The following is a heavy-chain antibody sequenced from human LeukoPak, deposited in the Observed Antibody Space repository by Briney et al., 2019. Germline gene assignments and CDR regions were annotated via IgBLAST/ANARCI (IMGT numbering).Heavy chain of an antibody. Sequence: ASVKVSCKASGYTFTGYYMHWVRQAPGQGLEWMGRINPNSGGTSYAQKFQGRVTMTRDTSISTAYMELSRQRSEDTAVYYCAREKDGYNYYWGQGTLVTVSS. CDR1: GYTFTGYY. CDR2: INPNSGGT. CDR3: AREKDGYNYY. V-gene: IGHV1-2*06. J-gene: IGHJ4*02. D-gene: IGHD5-24*01.